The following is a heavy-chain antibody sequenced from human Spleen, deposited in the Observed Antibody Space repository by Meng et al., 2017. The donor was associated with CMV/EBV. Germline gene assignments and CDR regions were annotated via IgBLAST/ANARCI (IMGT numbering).Heavy chain of an antibody. Sequence: SETLSLTCAVYGGSFSGYSWSWIRQPPGKGLEWIGEINHSGSTNYTPSLKSRVSISVDTSKNQFSLKLSSVTAADTAVYYCGRNIKLFYANYWGQGKLVTVSS. CDR3: GRNIKLFYANY. J-gene: IGHJ4*02. CDR2: INHSGST. V-gene: IGHV4-34*01. D-gene: IGHD2/OR15-2a*01. CDR1: GGSFSGYS.